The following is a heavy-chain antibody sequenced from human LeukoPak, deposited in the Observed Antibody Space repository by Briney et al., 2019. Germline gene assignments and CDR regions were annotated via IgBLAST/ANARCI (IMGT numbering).Heavy chain of an antibody. CDR3: AKDRRGEAITMAAVMMLGEIDS. Sequence: GGSLTLSCTASGFHFRSCAKSWVRHATGGGREWVSGYGECCDVTYYTDSVKRRHSLSRDNSKDTLYPHEKSLSGDDTAVYQCAKDRRGEAITMAAVMMLGEIDSWGQGTRVSVSS. CDR2: YGECCDVT. CDR1: GFHFRSCA. D-gene: IGHD3-10*02. J-gene: IGHJ4*02. V-gene: IGHV3-23*01.